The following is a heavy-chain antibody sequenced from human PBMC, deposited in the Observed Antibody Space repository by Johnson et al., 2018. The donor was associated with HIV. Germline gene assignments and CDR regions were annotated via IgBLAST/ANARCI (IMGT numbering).Heavy chain of an antibody. CDR1: GFTFSSYG. CDR3: ARTTLRFLDRGDDAFDI. CDR2: ISYDGSNK. D-gene: IGHD3-3*01. Sequence: QMQLVESGGGVVQPGGSLRLSCAASGFTFSSYGMHWVRQAPGKGLEWVAIISYDGSNKYYADSVKGRFTISRDNSKNTLYLQMNSLRAEDTAVYYCARTTLRFLDRGDDAFDIWGQGTVVTVSS. V-gene: IGHV3-30*19. J-gene: IGHJ3*02.